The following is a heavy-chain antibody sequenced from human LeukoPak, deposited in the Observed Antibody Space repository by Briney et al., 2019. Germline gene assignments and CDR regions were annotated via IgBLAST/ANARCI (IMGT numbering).Heavy chain of an antibody. Sequence: PGGSLRLSCAASGFTFSSYSMNWVRQAPGKGLEWVSSISSSSSYIYYADSVKGRFTISRDNAKNSLYLQMNSLRAEDTAVYYCARDMARIAARPRFDPWGQGTLVTVSS. CDR1: GFTFSSYS. CDR3: ARDMARIAARPRFDP. CDR2: ISSSSSYI. J-gene: IGHJ5*02. V-gene: IGHV3-21*01. D-gene: IGHD6-6*01.